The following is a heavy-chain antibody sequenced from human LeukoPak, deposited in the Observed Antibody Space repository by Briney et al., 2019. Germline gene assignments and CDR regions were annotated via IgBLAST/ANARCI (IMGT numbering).Heavy chain of an antibody. J-gene: IGHJ4*02. Sequence: GSVKVSCKASGYTFTGYYMHWVRQAPGQGLEWMGWINPNSGGTNYAQKFQGRVTMTRDTSISTAYMELSRLRSDDTAVYYCARVIAAAPQRDLGYWGQGTLVTVSS. V-gene: IGHV1-2*02. CDR1: GYTFTGYY. D-gene: IGHD6-13*01. CDR3: ARVIAAAPQRDLGY. CDR2: INPNSGGT.